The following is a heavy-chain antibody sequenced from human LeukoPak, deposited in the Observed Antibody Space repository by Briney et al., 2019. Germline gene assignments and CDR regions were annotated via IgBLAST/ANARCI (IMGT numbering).Heavy chain of an antibody. CDR3: AIRYGSGEKYYYYYYMDV. D-gene: IGHD3-10*01. J-gene: IGHJ6*03. V-gene: IGHV1-8*01. CDR1: GYTYTSYD. Sequence: ASVKVSCKASGYTYTSYDINWVRQATGQGLEWMGWMNPNSGNTGYAQKFQGRVTMTRNTSISTAYMELSSLRSEDTAVYYCAIRYGSGEKYYYYYYMDVWGKGTTVTVSS. CDR2: MNPNSGNT.